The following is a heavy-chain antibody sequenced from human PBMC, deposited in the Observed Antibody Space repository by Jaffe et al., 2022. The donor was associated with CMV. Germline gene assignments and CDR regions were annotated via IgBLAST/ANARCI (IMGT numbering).Heavy chain of an antibody. CDR1: GGSFSTSNW. CDR3: ARVGETGYWFDP. J-gene: IGHJ5*02. V-gene: IGHV4-4*02. D-gene: IGHD3-16*01. Sequence: QVQLQGSGPGLVKPSGTLSLTCDVSGGSFSTSNWWTWVRQPPGEGLEWIGEIHHSGSTNYNPSLKSRVTMSLDKSKNQFSLKLNSVTAADTAVYYCARVGETGYWFDPWGRGTLVTVSS. CDR2: IHHSGST.